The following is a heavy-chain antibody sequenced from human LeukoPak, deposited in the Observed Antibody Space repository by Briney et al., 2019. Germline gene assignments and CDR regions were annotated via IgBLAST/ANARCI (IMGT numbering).Heavy chain of an antibody. CDR1: GFTFSSYS. CDR3: ARGRRSLDIVATIDDY. Sequence: PGGSLRLSCAASGFTFSSYSMNWVRQAPGKGLEWVSSISSSSSYIYYADSVKGRFTISRDNAKNSLYLQMNSLRAEDTAVYYCARGRRSLDIVATIDDYWGQGTLVTVSS. J-gene: IGHJ4*02. CDR2: ISSSSSYI. V-gene: IGHV3-21*01. D-gene: IGHD5-12*01.